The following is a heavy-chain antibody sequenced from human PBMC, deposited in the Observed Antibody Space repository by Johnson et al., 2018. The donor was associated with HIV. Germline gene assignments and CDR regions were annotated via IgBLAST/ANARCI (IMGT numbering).Heavy chain of an antibody. CDR1: GFTFSSYA. J-gene: IGHJ3*02. D-gene: IGHD1-26*01. CDR3: AKFASGRPEIEDAFDI. V-gene: IGHV3-30-3*01. CDR2: ISYDGSNK. Sequence: QVQLVESGGGVVQPGRSLRLSCAASGFTFSSYAMHWVRQAPGKGLEWVAVISYDGSNKYYADSVKGRFTISRDNSRNTLYLQMHSLRAEDTALYYCAKFASGRPEIEDAFDIWGEGTMVTVSS.